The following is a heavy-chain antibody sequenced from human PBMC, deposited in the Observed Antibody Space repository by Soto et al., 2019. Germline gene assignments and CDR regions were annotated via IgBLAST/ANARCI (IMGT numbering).Heavy chain of an antibody. CDR2: IIPIFGTA. CDR1: GGTFSSYA. D-gene: IGHD1-7*01. Sequence: QVQLVQSGAEVKKPGSSVKVSCKASGGTFSSYAISWVRQAPGQGLEWMGGIIPIFGTANYAQKFQGRVTITADESTSTAYMELSSPRFEDTAVYYCARETRDWNYVYWFDPWGQGTLVTVSS. CDR3: ARETRDWNYVYWFDP. J-gene: IGHJ5*02. V-gene: IGHV1-69*12.